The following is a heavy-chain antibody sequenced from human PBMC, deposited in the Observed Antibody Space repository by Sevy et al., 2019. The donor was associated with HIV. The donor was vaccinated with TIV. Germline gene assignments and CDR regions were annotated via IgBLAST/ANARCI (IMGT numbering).Heavy chain of an antibody. CDR3: ARDPPSYYDYRTGYHDF. V-gene: IGHV3-20*04. CDR1: GFTFEDYG. Sequence: GGPLRLSCAASGFTFEDYGMSWVRQVPGKGPEWVSGINWNGGSTSYADSVKGRFTISRDNAKKSLYLQMKGLRAEDTALYYCARDPPSYYDYRTGYHDFWGQGTRVTVSS. D-gene: IGHD3-3*01. CDR2: INWNGGST. J-gene: IGHJ4*01.